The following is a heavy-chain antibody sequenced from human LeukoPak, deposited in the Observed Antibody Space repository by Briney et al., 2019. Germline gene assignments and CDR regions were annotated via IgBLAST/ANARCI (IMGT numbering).Heavy chain of an antibody. V-gene: IGHV3-23*01. CDR1: GFTFANYA. J-gene: IGHJ4*02. CDR2: IVGSDVNT. CDR3: AKDHWDY. D-gene: IGHD1-1*01. Sequence: GGSLRLSCAASGFTFANYAMSWVRQAPGKGLEWVSAIVGSDVNTYCADSVRGRFTISRDNSENTLYLQMNSLRAEDTAVYYCAKDHWDYWGQGTLVTVSS.